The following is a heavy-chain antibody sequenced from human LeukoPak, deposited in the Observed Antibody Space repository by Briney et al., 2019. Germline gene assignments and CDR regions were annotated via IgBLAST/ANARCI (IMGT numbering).Heavy chain of an antibody. J-gene: IGHJ6*02. Sequence: GGSLRLSCAASGFIFDDYAMHWVRQTPGKGLEWVSGISWNSDTIGYADSVKGRSTISRDNTKNSLFLQMNSLRAEVTALYYCAKDSQITGHSSSLRYYYGMDVWGQGTTVTVSS. D-gene: IGHD6-13*01. CDR2: ISWNSDTI. CDR1: GFIFDDYA. CDR3: AKDSQITGHSSSLRYYYGMDV. V-gene: IGHV3-9*01.